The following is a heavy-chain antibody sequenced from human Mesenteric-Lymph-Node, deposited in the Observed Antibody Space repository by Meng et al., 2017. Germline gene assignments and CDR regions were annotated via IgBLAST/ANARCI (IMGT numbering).Heavy chain of an antibody. CDR3: ARNYGSGVDY. D-gene: IGHD3-10*01. V-gene: IGHV3-30*04. J-gene: IGHJ4*02. CDR2: MSYDGSNE. Sequence: GESLKISCAASGFTFSSYAMHWVRQAPGKGLEWVAVMSYDGSNEYYVDSVKGRFTISRDNSKNTLYLQMNSLRAEDTAVYYCARNYGSGVDYWGQGTLVTGSS. CDR1: GFTFSSYA.